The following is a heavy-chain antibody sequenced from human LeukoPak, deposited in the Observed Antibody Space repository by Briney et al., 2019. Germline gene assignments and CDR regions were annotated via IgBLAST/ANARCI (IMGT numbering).Heavy chain of an antibody. CDR1: GFTFSSYG. V-gene: IGHV3-30*18. D-gene: IGHD4-17*01. Sequence: GGSLRLSCAASGFTFSSYGMHWVRQAPGKGLEWVAVISYDGPNKYYADSVKGRFAISRDNSKNTLYLQMNSVRAEDTAIYYCAKGRYHLATVTLLDYWGQGTLVTVSS. CDR3: AKGRYHLATVTLLDY. J-gene: IGHJ4*02. CDR2: ISYDGPNK.